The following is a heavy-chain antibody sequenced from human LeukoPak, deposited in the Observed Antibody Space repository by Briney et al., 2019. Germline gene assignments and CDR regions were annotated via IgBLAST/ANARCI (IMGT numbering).Heavy chain of an antibody. D-gene: IGHD3-10*01. CDR3: AREVLLWFGESPYYFDY. V-gene: IGHV1-18*01. CDR2: INTYNGNT. Sequence: GASVKVSCKASGYTFTSYGISWVRQAPGQGLEWMGWINTYNGNTISAQKLQGRVTMTTDTSTSTAYMELRSLRSDDTAVYYCAREVLLWFGESPYYFDYWGQGTLVTVSS. J-gene: IGHJ4*02. CDR1: GYTFTSYG.